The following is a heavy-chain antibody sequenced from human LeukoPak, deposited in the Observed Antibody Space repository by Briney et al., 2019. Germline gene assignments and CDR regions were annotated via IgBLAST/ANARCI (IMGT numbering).Heavy chain of an antibody. CDR1: GGSFSGYY. CDR2: INHSGST. CDR3: ARVPRGGDKFDP. V-gene: IGHV4-34*01. D-gene: IGHD4-23*01. J-gene: IGHJ5*02. Sequence: NPSETLSLTCAVYGGSFSGYYWSWIRQPPGKGLEWIGEINHSGSTNYNPSLKSRVTISVDTSKNQFSLKLSSVTAADTAVYYCARVPRGGDKFDPWGQGTLVTVSS.